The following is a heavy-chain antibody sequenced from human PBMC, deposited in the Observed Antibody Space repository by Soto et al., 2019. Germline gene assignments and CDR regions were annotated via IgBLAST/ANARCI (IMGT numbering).Heavy chain of an antibody. CDR3: ARAGKDDYGDYNFHY. CDR1: GYTFTSYA. V-gene: IGHV1-3*05. J-gene: IGHJ4*02. Sequence: QVQLVQSGAEEKKPGASVKVSCKASGYTFTSYAMHWVRQAPGQRLEWMGWINAGNGNTKYSQKFQGRVTITRDTSASTAYMELSRLRSEDTAVYYCARAGKDDYGDYNFHYWGQGTLVTVSS. D-gene: IGHD4-17*01. CDR2: INAGNGNT.